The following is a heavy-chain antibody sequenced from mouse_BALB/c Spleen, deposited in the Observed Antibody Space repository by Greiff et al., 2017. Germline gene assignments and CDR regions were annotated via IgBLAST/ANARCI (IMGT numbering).Heavy chain of an antibody. J-gene: IGHJ4*01. D-gene: IGHD2-4*01. CDR1: GYAFTNYW. CDR3: ARTLYDYDGYYAMDY. V-gene: IGHV1-63*01. CDR2: IYPGSGNT. Sequence: VQLQQSGAELVRPGTSVKISCKASGYAFTNYWLGWVKQRPGHGLEWIGDIYPGSGNTYYNEKFKGKATLTADKSSSTAYMQLSSLTSEDSAVYFCARTLYDYDGYYAMDYWGQGTSVTVSS.